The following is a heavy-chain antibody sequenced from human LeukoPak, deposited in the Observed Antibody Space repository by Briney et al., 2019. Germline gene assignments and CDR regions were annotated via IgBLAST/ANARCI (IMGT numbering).Heavy chain of an antibody. Sequence: SETLSLTCTVSCDSINSDNYYWGWIRQPPGKGLEWIGTIHYSGDTYYNPSLKSLVTIFVDTSKNQFSLRLISVTAADTAVYYCARHAVSRDGYKRDAFDIWGQGTMVTVSS. CDR1: CDSINSDNYY. CDR3: ARHAVSRDGYKRDAFDI. CDR2: IHYSGDT. V-gene: IGHV4-39*01. D-gene: IGHD5-24*01. J-gene: IGHJ3*02.